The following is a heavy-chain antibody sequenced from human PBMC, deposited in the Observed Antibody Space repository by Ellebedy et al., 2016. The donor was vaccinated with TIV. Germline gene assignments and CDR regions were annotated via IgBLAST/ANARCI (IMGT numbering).Heavy chain of an antibody. CDR1: GGSISSYY. V-gene: IGHV4-59*12. CDR2: INHSGST. J-gene: IGHJ4*02. CDR3: ARTPPDTGADY. Sequence: SETLSLTCTVSGGSISSYYWSWIRQPPGKGLEWIGEINHSGSTNYNPSLKSRVTISVDTSKNQFSLKLSSVTAADTAVYYCARTPPDTGADYWGQGTLVTVSS. D-gene: IGHD3-10*01.